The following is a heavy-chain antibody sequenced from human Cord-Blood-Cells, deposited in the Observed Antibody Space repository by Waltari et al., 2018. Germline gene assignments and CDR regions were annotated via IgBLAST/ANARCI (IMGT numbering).Heavy chain of an antibody. D-gene: IGHD6-6*01. CDR2: IYSGGST. V-gene: IGHV3-53*02. J-gene: IGHJ3*02. Sequence: DVQLVETGGGFIQPGGSLRLSCAASGFTVRSNYMTWVRQAPGKGLEWVSVIYSGGSTYYADSVKGRFTISRDNSKNTLYLQMNSLRAEDTAVYYCARVEEQLVMAFDIWGQGTMVTVSS. CDR3: ARVEEQLVMAFDI. CDR1: GFTVRSNY.